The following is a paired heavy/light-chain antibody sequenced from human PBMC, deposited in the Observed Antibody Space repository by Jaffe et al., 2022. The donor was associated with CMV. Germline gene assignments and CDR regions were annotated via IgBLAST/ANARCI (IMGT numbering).Light chain of an antibody. V-gene: IGLV2-23*02. CDR3: CSYVDSSTFVV. CDR1: GSDVGRYNL. Sequence: QSALTQFASVSGSPGQSITISCTGTGSDVGRYNLVSWYQQHPGKAPKLMIYEVSKRPSGVSNRFSGSKSGNTASLAISGLQAEDEADYYCCSYVDSSTFVVFGGGTKLTVL. CDR2: EVS. J-gene: IGLJ3*02.
Heavy chain of an antibody. D-gene: IGHD4-17*01. J-gene: IGHJ4*02. CDR2: IYYSGNT. CDR3: ARHGVDNGHYFSYFDY. Sequence: QVQLQESGPGLVKPSETLSLTCTVSGVSISSYYWSWIRQPPGKGLEWIGYIYYSGNTNNNPSLKSRVTISIDTSKKQFSLKLSSVTAADTAVYYCARHGVDNGHYFSYFDYWGQGMLVTVSP. V-gene: IGHV4-59*08. CDR1: GVSISSYY.